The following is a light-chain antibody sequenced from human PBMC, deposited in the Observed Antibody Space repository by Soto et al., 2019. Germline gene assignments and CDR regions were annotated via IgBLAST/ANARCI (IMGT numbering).Light chain of an antibody. Sequence: IHLTQSPSSLSASVGVRVTITCRASQEISGYLAWYQQTPGKAPKLLIYGVSTLQDGVSSRFSGRGSGTDFSLTISSLQPEDFATYYCQHLHWASGPGT. CDR3: QHLHWA. CDR1: QEISGY. J-gene: IGKJ1*01. V-gene: IGKV1-9*01. CDR2: GVS.